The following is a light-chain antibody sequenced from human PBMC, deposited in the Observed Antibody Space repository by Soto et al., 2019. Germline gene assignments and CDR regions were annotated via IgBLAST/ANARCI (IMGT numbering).Light chain of an antibody. CDR1: QSISSN. CDR2: GAS. CDR3: QHYNNWLT. Sequence: EMVMTQSPSTLPVSPGERATLSCWASQSISSNLAWYQQKPGQAPRLLIYGASIRATGIPVRFSGSGSGTEFTLTISSLQSEDFAVYYCQHYNNWLTFGGGTKVEIK. V-gene: IGKV3-15*01. J-gene: IGKJ4*01.